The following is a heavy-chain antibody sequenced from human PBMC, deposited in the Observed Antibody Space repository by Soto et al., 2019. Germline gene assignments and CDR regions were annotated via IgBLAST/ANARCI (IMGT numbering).Heavy chain of an antibody. D-gene: IGHD6-6*01. CDR2: IDPDVGKA. V-gene: IGHV1-69*10. Sequence: SVKVSCKASGGTFSSYSMRWVRQAPGQGLEWMGGIDPDVGKATYAQRFQGRVTMTEDTSTDTAYMELSSLRSEDTAVYYCLTRTGQYSSSAEWLNDYWGQGNLVTVSS. CDR3: LTRTGQYSSSAEWLNDY. CDR1: GGTFSSYS. J-gene: IGHJ4*02.